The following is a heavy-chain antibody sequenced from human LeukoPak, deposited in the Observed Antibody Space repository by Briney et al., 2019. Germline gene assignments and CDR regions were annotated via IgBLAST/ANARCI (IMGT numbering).Heavy chain of an antibody. J-gene: IGHJ6*03. CDR1: GYTFTGYY. CDR3: ARYAPHCSGGSCYSVVDYYYYMDV. D-gene: IGHD2-15*01. CDR2: ISAYNGNT. V-gene: IGHV1-18*04. Sequence: ASVKVSCKASGYTFTGYYMHLVRQAPGQGLEWMGWISAYNGNTNYAQKLQGRVTMTTDTSTSTAYMELRSLRSDDTAVYYCARYAPHCSGGSCYSVVDYYYYMDVWGKGTTVTVSS.